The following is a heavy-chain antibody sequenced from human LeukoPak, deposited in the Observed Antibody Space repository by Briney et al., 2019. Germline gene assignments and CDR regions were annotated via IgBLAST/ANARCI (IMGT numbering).Heavy chain of an antibody. CDR1: GFTFSSYA. CDR2: ISGSGGST. V-gene: IGHV3-23*01. CDR3: AIRGEICSGGSCYGY. J-gene: IGHJ4*02. D-gene: IGHD2-15*01. Sequence: GGSLRLSCAGSGFTFSSYAMSWVRQAPGKGLEWVSAISGSGGSTYYADSVKGRFAISRDNSKNTLYLQMNSLRAEDTAVYYCAIRGEICSGGSCYGYWGQGTLVTVSS.